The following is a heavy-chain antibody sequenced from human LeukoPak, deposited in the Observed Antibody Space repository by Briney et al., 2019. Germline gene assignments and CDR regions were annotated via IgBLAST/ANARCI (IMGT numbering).Heavy chain of an antibody. CDR2: IFYSGNT. CDR1: GGSISSRSYY. J-gene: IGHJ4*02. Sequence: SETLSLTCTVSGGSISSRSYYWGWIRQPPGKGLEWIGSIFYSGNTYYNPSLKSRVTISIDTSKNQFSLKLSSVTAADTAVYYCARANGYGLLDCWGQGTLVTVSS. V-gene: IGHV4-39*07. D-gene: IGHD5-18*01. CDR3: ARANGYGLLDC.